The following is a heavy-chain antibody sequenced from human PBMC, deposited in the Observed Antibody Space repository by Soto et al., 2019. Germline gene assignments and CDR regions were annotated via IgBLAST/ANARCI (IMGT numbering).Heavy chain of an antibody. CDR1: GYTFTSYG. Sequence: QVQLVQSGAEVKKPGASVKVSCKASGYTFTSYGISWVRQAPGQGLEWMGWISAYNGNTNYAKKLQGRVTMTTDTSTSTAYMELRSLRSDDTAVYYCASGYCSGGSCSLSDYWGQGTLVTVSS. D-gene: IGHD2-15*01. CDR2: ISAYNGNT. CDR3: ASGYCSGGSCSLSDY. V-gene: IGHV1-18*01. J-gene: IGHJ4*02.